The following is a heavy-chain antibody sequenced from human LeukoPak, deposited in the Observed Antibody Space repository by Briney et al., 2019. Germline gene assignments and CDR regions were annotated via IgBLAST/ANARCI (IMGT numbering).Heavy chain of an antibody. CDR1: GFTFSSYA. V-gene: IGHV3-23*01. J-gene: IGHJ4*02. CDR2: ISGSGGST. D-gene: IGHD6-19*01. CDR3: AKPYLMAVAGPNYFDY. Sequence: GGSLRLSCAASGFTFSSYAVSWVRQAPGKGLEWVSAISGSGGSTYYADSVKGRFTISRDNSKNTLYLQMNSLRAEDTAVYYCAKPYLMAVAGPNYFDYWGQGTLVTVSS.